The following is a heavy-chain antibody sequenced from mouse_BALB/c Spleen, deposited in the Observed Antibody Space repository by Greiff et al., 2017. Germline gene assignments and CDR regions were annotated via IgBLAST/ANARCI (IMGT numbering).Heavy chain of an antibody. CDR3: ARAYYGNYYAMDY. Sequence: EVQLVESGPGLVKPSQSLSLTCSVTGYSITSGYYWNWIRQFPGNKLEWMGYISYDGSNNYNPSLKNRISITRDTSKNQFFLKLNSVTTEDTATYYCARAYYGNYYAMDYWGQGTSVTVSS. CDR1: GYSITSGYY. CDR2: ISYDGSN. V-gene: IGHV3-6*02. D-gene: IGHD2-10*01. J-gene: IGHJ4*01.